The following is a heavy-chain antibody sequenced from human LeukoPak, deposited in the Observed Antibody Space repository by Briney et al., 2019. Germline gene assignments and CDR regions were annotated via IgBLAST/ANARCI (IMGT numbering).Heavy chain of an antibody. J-gene: IGHJ4*02. CDR1: GYTFTDNY. CDR2: INPKSGGT. CDR3: ARASPLNSSPYPNDY. Sequence: ASVKVSCKASGYTFTDNYMHWVRQAPGQGLEWMGWINPKSGGTNYAQKFQGRVTMTRDTYISTAYVELSSLRSDDTAMYYCARASPLNSSPYPNDYWGQGTLVTVSS. V-gene: IGHV1-2*02. D-gene: IGHD1-1*01.